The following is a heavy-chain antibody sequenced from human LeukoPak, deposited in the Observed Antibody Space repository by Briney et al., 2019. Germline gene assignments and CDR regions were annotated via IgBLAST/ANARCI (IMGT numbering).Heavy chain of an antibody. D-gene: IGHD3-22*01. CDR2: ISGYNGNT. V-gene: IGHV1-18*01. J-gene: IGHJ4*02. CDR3: ARDRPYYYDSSAYYPDF. CDR1: GYSSTSYG. Sequence: GASVKVSCKASGYSSTSYGISWVRQAPGQGLEWMGWISGYNGNTNYAQRLQGRVTMTTDTPTSTAYMELRSLSSDDTAVYYCARDRPYYYDSSAYYPDFWGQGTLVTVSS.